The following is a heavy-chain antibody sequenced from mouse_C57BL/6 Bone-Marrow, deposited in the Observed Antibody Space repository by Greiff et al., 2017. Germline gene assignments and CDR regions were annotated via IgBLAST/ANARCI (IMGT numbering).Heavy chain of an antibody. V-gene: IGHV14-4*01. CDR1: GFNFKDDY. J-gene: IGHJ2*01. CDR3: TYGPDY. CDR2: IDPENGDT. Sequence: VQLQQSGAELVRPGASVKLSCTASGFNFKDDYMHWVKQRPEQGLEWIGWIDPENGDTEYASKFQGQATITADTSSNTAYLQISSLTSEDTAVYYCTYGPDYWGQGTTLTVSS. D-gene: IGHD1-1*01.